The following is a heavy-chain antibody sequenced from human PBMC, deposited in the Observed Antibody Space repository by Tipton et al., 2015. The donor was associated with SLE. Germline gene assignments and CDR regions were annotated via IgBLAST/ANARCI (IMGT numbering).Heavy chain of an antibody. D-gene: IGHD2-15*01. CDR2: INYSGST. Sequence: TLSLTCAVYGGSFSGYYWSWIRQPPGKGLEWIGEINYSGSTYYNPSLKSRVTISVDTSKNQFSLKLSSVTAADTAVYYCASQNGEGYCSGGSCPGDWGQGTLVTVSS. CDR3: ASQNGEGYCSGGSCPGD. CDR1: GGSFSGYY. J-gene: IGHJ4*02. V-gene: IGHV4-34*01.